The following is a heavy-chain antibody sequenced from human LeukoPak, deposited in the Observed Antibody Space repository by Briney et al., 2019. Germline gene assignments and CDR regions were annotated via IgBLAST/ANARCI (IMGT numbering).Heavy chain of an antibody. CDR3: ARGGYYGSGNDFRFDP. V-gene: IGHV4-34*01. J-gene: IGHJ5*02. D-gene: IGHD3-10*01. Sequence: SETLSLTCAVYGGSFSGYYWNWIRQPPGKGLEWIGEISHSGNINYNPSLKSRVTISVGTSKNQFSLKLKSVTAADTAVYYCARGGYYGSGNDFRFDPWGQGTLVTVSS. CDR1: GGSFSGYY. CDR2: ISHSGNI.